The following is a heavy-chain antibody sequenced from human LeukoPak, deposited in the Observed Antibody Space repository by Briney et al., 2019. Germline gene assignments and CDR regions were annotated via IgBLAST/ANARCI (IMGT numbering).Heavy chain of an antibody. V-gene: IGHV4-59*08. Sequence: SETLSLTCTVSGGSISNYYWSWIRQPPGEGLEWIGSISYSGNTNYNPSLKSRLTISVDTSKNQFSLKLSSVIAADTAVYYWARRVIEAARVSSDNWFDPWGQGTLVTVSS. CDR1: GGSISNYY. J-gene: IGHJ5*02. D-gene: IGHD2/OR15-2a*01. CDR3: ARRVIEAARVSSDNWFDP. CDR2: ISYSGNT.